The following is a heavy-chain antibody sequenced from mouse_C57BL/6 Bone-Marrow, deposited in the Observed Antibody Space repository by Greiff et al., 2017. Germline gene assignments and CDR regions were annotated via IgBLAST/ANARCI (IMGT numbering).Heavy chain of an antibody. J-gene: IGHJ4*01. CDR1: GFTFSDYY. CDR2: INYDGSST. Sequence: EVKLVESEGGLVQPGSSMKLSCTASGFTFSDYYMAWVRQVPEKGLEWVANINYDGSSTYYLDSLKSRFIISRDNAKNILYLQMSSLKSEDTATXYCARVGITTVVDYAMDYWGQGTSVTVSS. D-gene: IGHD1-1*01. V-gene: IGHV5-16*01. CDR3: ARVGITTVVDYAMDY.